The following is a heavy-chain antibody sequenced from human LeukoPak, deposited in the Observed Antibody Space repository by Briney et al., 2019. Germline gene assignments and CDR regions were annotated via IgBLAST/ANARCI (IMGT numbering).Heavy chain of an antibody. CDR2: INPNSGDT. CDR3: ARTYSDSSWWYFDL. J-gene: IGHJ2*01. Sequence: ASVTVSCKASGYTFTAYYMHWVRQAPGQGLEWMGWINPNSGDTKIAQKFQGRVTMTRDTSISTAYMELSSLRSDDTAVYYCARTYSDSSWWYFDLWGRGTLVTVSS. V-gene: IGHV1-2*02. D-gene: IGHD6-13*01. CDR1: GYTFTAYY.